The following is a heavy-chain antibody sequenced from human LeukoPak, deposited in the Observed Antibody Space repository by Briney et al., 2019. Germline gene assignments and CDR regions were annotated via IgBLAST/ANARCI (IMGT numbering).Heavy chain of an antibody. CDR3: ARQVPIVGGRYGMDV. CDR1: GYTFNSYG. V-gene: IGHV1-18*01. CDR2: ISPYRGDT. D-gene: IGHD2-15*01. Sequence: ASVKVSCKASGYTFNSYGISWVRQAPGQGLEWMGWISPYRGDTEYAQKIQGRVSMTTDTSTSTAYMELRSLRSDDTAVYYCARQVPIVGGRYGMDVWGQGTTVTVSS. J-gene: IGHJ6*02.